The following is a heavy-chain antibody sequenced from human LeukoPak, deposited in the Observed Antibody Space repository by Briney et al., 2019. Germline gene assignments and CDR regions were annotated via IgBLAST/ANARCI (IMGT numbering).Heavy chain of an antibody. J-gene: IGHJ6*02. CDR3: AKLMSPTWCSGSYTLDV. D-gene: IGHD1-26*01. CDR2: IGGAGGST. Sequence: GGSLRLSCAASGFTFGTYAMSWVRQAPGKGLEWVSAIGGAGGSTYYADSVNGHFTISRDNSKNTLYLQMNSLRAEDTAVYYCAKLMSPTWCSGSYTLDVWGQGTTVTVSS. CDR1: GFTFGTYA. V-gene: IGHV3-23*01.